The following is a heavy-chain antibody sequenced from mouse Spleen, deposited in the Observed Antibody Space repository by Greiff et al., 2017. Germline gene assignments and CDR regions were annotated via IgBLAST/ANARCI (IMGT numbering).Heavy chain of an antibody. Sequence: VKLQQSGAELVRPGASVTLSCKASGYTFTDYEMHWVKQTPVHGLEWIGAIDPETGGTAYNQKFKGKATLTADKSSSTAYMELRSLTSEDSAVYYCTRRGIWDYWGQGTTLTVSS. J-gene: IGHJ2*01. V-gene: IGHV1-15*01. CDR1: GYTFTDYE. D-gene: IGHD1-1*02. CDR2: IDPETGGT. CDR3: TRRGIWDY.